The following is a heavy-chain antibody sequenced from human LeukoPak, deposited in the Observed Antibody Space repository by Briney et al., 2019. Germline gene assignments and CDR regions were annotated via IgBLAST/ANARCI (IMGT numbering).Heavy chain of an antibody. CDR3: ARALEIAVAGIGYYFDY. CDR1: GFTFSSYS. Sequence: GSLRLSCAASGFTFSSYSMNWVRQAPGKGLEWVSSISSSSSYIYYADSVKGRFTISRDNAKNSLYLQMNSLRAEDTAVYYCARALEIAVAGIGYYFDYWGQGTLVTVSS. D-gene: IGHD6-19*01. J-gene: IGHJ4*02. CDR2: ISSSSSYI. V-gene: IGHV3-21*01.